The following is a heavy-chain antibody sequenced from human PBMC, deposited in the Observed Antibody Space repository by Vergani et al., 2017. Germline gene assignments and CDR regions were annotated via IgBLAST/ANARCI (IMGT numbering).Heavy chain of an antibody. V-gene: IGHV3-66*02. CDR1: GFTFSAYY. CDR3: ASTGVEAAAAGNYYYYGMDV. J-gene: IGHJ6*02. Sequence: VQLVESGGGLVKPGGSLRLSCAASGFTFSAYYMSWVRQAPGKGLEWGSVIYSGVSTYYADSVKGRFTISRDKSKNTLYLQMNSLRDEDTAVYYCASTGVEAAAAGNYYYYGMDVWGQGTTVTVSS. CDR2: IYSGVST. D-gene: IGHD6-13*01.